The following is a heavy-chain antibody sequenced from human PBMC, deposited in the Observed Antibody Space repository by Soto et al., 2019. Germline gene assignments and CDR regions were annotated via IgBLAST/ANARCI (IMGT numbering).Heavy chain of an antibody. CDR2: IIPIFGTA. Sequence: QVQLVQSGAEVKKPGSSVKVSCKASGGTFSSYAISWVRQAPGQGLEWMGGIIPIFGTANYAQKFQGRVTITADESTSPAYMELSSLRSEDTAVYYCARGVGTYYDFWSGPYYFDYWGQGTLVTVSS. D-gene: IGHD3-3*01. V-gene: IGHV1-69*12. CDR1: GGTFSSYA. J-gene: IGHJ4*02. CDR3: ARGVGTYYDFWSGPYYFDY.